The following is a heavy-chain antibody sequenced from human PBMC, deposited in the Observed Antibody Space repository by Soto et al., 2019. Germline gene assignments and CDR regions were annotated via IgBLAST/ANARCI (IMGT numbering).Heavy chain of an antibody. CDR1: GYTFTGYY. V-gene: IGHV1-2*02. D-gene: IGHD6-6*01. CDR2: NNPNSGGT. CDR3: ARSIAARRAGGY. Sequence: ASVKVSCKASGYTFTGYYMHWVRTAPGKGLEWMGWNNPNSGGTNYAQKFQGRVTMTRDTSISTAYMELSRLRSDDTAVYYCARSIAARRAGGYWGQGTLVTVSS. J-gene: IGHJ4*02.